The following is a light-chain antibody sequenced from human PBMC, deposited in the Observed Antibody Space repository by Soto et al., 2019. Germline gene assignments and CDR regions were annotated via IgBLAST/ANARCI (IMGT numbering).Light chain of an antibody. CDR2: EVS. J-gene: IGLJ3*02. V-gene: IGLV2-14*01. CDR1: SSDVCGYNY. CDR3: SSYTGSSTWV. Sequence: QSALTQPASVSGSPGQSIAISGTGTSSDVCGYNYVSWYQQHPGKAPKLMIYEVSNRPPGVSNRFSGSKSGNTASLTISGLQAEDEADYYCSSYTGSSTWVFGGGTKLTVL.